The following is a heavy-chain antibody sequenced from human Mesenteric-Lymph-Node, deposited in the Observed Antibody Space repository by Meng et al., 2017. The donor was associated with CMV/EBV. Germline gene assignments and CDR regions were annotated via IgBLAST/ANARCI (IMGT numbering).Heavy chain of an antibody. J-gene: IGHJ4*02. D-gene: IGHD3-10*01. CDR3: ARAQAGSGTYSPFNY. CDR2: INPSDGYT. CDR1: GRIFTRYY. V-gene: IGHV1-46*01. Sequence: SGRIFTRYYIHCLRQAPGQGLEWMGVINPSDGYTNYAPKFQGRVTMTSDTSTSTVYMDLSSLRSEDTAVYYCARAQAGSGTYSPFNYWGQGSLVTVSS.